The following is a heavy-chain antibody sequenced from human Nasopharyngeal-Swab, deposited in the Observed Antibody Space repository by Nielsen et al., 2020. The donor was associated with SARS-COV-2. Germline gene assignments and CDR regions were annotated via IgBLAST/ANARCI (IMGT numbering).Heavy chain of an antibody. Sequence: GESLKISCAASGFTFSNAWMSWVRQAPGKGLEWVGRIKSKTDGGTTDYAAPVKGRFTISSDDSKNTLYLQMNSLKTEDTAVYYCTTVVEIVGATFDYWGQGTLVTVSS. J-gene: IGHJ4*02. CDR2: IKSKTDGGTT. D-gene: IGHD1-26*01. CDR3: TTVVEIVGATFDY. V-gene: IGHV3-15*01. CDR1: GFTFSNAW.